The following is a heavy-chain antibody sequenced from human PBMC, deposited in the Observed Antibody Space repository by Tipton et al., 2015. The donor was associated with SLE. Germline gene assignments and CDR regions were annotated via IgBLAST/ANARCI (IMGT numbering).Heavy chain of an antibody. J-gene: IGHJ4*02. Sequence: TLSLTCTVSGGSISSHYWSWIRQPPGKGLEWIGYIYYSGSTNYNPSLKSRVTISVDTSKNQFSLKLSSVTAADTAVYYCAREGGVTGGFDYWGQGTLVTVSS. V-gene: IGHV4-59*11. CDR1: GGSISSHY. CDR2: IYYSGST. CDR3: AREGGVTGGFDY. D-gene: IGHD3-16*01.